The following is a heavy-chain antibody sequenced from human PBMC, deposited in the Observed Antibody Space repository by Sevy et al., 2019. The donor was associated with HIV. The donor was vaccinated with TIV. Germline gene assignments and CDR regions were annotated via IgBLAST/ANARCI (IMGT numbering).Heavy chain of an antibody. Sequence: GGSLRLSCAASGFTFSSYAMHWVRQAPGKGLEWVAVISYDGSNKYYADSVKGRFTISRDNSKNTLYLQMNSLRAEDTAVYNCARGQLKTQGSGPYYYDSSGYQGGYWGQGTLVTVSS. CDR2: ISYDGSNK. D-gene: IGHD3-22*01. V-gene: IGHV3-30-3*01. J-gene: IGHJ4*02. CDR1: GFTFSSYA. CDR3: ARGQLKTQGSGPYYYDSSGYQGGY.